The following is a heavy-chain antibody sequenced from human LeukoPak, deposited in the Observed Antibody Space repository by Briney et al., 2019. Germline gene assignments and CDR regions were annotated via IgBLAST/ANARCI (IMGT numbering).Heavy chain of an antibody. J-gene: IGHJ4*02. CDR3: TTETVTMIVVYFDY. Sequence: KSGGSLRLSCTASGFTFGDYAMSWVRQAPGKGLEWVRRIKSKTDGGTTDYAAPVKGRFTISRDDSKNTLYLQMNSLRTEDTAVYYCTTETVTMIVVYFDYWGQGTLVTVSS. D-gene: IGHD3-22*01. CDR1: GFTFGDYA. V-gene: IGHV3-15*01. CDR2: IKSKTDGGTT.